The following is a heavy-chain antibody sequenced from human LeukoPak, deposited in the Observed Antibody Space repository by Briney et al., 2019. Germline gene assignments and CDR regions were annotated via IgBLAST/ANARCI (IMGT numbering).Heavy chain of an antibody. Sequence: GGSLRLSCAASGFTFSSYAMSWVRQAPGKGLEWVSVISGSGGSTYYADSVKGRFTISRDNSKNTQYLQMNSLRAEDTAVYYCAKSRYYDILTGYYDYWGQGTLVTVSS. CDR3: AKSRYYDILTGYYDY. CDR2: ISGSGGST. CDR1: GFTFSSYA. V-gene: IGHV3-23*01. D-gene: IGHD3-9*01. J-gene: IGHJ4*02.